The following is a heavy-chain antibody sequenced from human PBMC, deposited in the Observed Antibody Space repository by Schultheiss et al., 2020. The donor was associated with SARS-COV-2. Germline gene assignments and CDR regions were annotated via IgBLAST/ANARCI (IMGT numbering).Heavy chain of an antibody. D-gene: IGHD6-13*01. CDR3: ARVRAAAGILTYYYGMDV. J-gene: IGHJ6*02. CDR1: GYTFTSYG. Sequence: ASVTVSCKASGYTFTSYGISWVRQAPGQGLEWMGWISAYNGNTNYAQKLQGRVTMTTDTSTSTAYMELRSLRSDDTAVYYCARVRAAAGILTYYYGMDVWGQGTTVTVSS. CDR2: ISAYNGNT. V-gene: IGHV1-18*04.